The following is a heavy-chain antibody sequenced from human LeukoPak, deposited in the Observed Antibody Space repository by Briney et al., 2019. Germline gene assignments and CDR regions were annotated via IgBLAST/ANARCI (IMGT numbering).Heavy chain of an antibody. CDR2: IIPILGIA. CDR3: AREENRYCSGTSCPFLGYYGSGSYSPVDY. CDR1: GGTFSSYA. V-gene: IGHV1-69*04. D-gene: IGHD3-10*01. Sequence: ASVKVSCKASGGTFSSYAISWVRQAPGQGLEWMGRIIPILGIANYAQKFQGRVTITADKSTSTAYMELSSLRSEDTAVYYCAREENRYCSGTSCPFLGYYGSGSYSPVDYWGQGTLVTVSS. J-gene: IGHJ4*02.